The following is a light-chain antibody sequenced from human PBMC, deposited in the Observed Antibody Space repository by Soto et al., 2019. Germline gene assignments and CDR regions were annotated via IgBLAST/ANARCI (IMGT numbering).Light chain of an antibody. J-gene: IGKJ1*01. Sequence: EIVLTQSPGALYLSPGERATLSCSASQSVSASYLVWYQQKPGQAPRLLIYGASNRATGIPDRFSGSGSGTEYNLTISRLEPEDFAVYYCHQYGSSLWTFGRGTKVDIK. CDR1: QSVSASY. V-gene: IGKV3-20*01. CDR3: HQYGSSLWT. CDR2: GAS.